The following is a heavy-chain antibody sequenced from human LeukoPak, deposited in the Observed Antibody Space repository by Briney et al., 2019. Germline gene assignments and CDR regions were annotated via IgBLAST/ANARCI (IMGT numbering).Heavy chain of an antibody. CDR1: GFTFSSYA. Sequence: GGSLRLSCAASGFTFSSYAMSWVRQAPGKGLEWVSAISGSGGSTYYADSVKGRFTISRDNSKNTLYLQMNSLRAEDTAVYYCAKASPDCGGDCYSPNYYYGMDVWGQGTTVTVSS. D-gene: IGHD2-21*02. CDR3: AKASPDCGGDCYSPNYYYGMDV. V-gene: IGHV3-23*01. J-gene: IGHJ6*02. CDR2: ISGSGGST.